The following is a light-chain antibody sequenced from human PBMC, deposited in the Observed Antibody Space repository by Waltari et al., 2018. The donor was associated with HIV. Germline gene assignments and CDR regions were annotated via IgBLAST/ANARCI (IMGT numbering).Light chain of an antibody. J-gene: IGLJ1*01. Sequence: QSVLAQPPSASGTPGQRVTISCSGSTSNIGGNTVSWYQQLPGTAPKLLIYSNIRRPSGVPDRLSGSTSGISASLVISGLQSEDEADYYCAAWDDSLKGGAFGTGTKVTVL. CDR2: SNI. CDR3: AAWDDSLKGGA. CDR1: TSNIGGNT. V-gene: IGLV1-44*01.